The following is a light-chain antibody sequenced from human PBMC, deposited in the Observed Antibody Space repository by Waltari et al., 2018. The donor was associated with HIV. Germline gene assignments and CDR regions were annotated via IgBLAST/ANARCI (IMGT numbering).Light chain of an antibody. CDR3: LLSYAGARPVV. V-gene: IGLV7-46*01. Sequence: QAVVTQEPSLTVSPGGTVHLTCGSSSGPVPSGHHPYWFQQKSGQAPRTLIYDTFNKHSWTPARFSGSLLGGKAALTLSGAQPEDEAEYFCLLSYAGARPVVFGGGTSLTVL. CDR2: DTF. J-gene: IGLJ2*01. CDR1: SGPVPSGHH.